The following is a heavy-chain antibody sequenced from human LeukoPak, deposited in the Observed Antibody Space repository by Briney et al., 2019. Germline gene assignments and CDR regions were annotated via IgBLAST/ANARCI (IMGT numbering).Heavy chain of an antibody. CDR3: ARVSDYDILTGYYTNYMDV. CDR1: GYTFTSYD. Sequence: GASVKVSCKASGYTFTSYDINWVRQATGQGLEWMGWMNPNSGNTGYAQKFQGRVTTTRNTSISTAYMELSSLRSEDTAVYYCARVSDYDILTGYYTNYMDVWGKGTTVTVSS. V-gene: IGHV1-8*01. CDR2: MNPNSGNT. D-gene: IGHD3-9*01. J-gene: IGHJ6*03.